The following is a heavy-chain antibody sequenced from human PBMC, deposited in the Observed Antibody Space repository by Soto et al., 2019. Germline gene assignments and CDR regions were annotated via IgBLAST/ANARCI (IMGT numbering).Heavy chain of an antibody. CDR1: GGTFSSYA. J-gene: IGHJ3*02. V-gene: IGHV1-69*06. CDR3: ARETCSTSCYIGGAFDI. D-gene: IGHD2-2*02. Sequence: VASVKVSCKDSGGTFSSYAISWVRQAPGQGLEWMGGIIPIFGTANYAKKFQGRVTITADKSTSTAYMELSSMRSEDTAVYYCARETCSTSCYIGGAFDIWGQGTMVTVSS. CDR2: IIPIFGTA.